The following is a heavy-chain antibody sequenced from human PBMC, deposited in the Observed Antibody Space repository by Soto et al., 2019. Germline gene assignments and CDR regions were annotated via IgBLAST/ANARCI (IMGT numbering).Heavy chain of an antibody. Sequence: PSETLSLTCTVSGGSLGSYYWSWIRQPPGKGLEWIGYVFYTGRANYNASLKSRVSISLDTSNYQFSLQLSTVTAADPAVYYCARDGYWGMTTHPYYYNGMDVWGPGTTVTVSS. CDR3: ARDGYWGMTTHPYYYNGMDV. CDR1: GGSLGSYY. CDR2: VFYTGRA. J-gene: IGHJ6*02. D-gene: IGHD4-4*01. V-gene: IGHV4-59*01.